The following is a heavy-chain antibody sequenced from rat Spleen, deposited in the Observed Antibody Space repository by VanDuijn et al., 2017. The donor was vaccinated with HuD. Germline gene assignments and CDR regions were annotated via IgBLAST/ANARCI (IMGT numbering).Heavy chain of an antibody. CDR2: IWTGGST. J-gene: IGHJ2*01. V-gene: IGHV2-30*01. CDR1: GFSLTNYN. Sequence: QVQLKESGPGLVQPSQTLSLTCTVSGFSLTNYNVHWVRQPTGQGLEWMGIIWTGGSTAYNSALKSRLSISRDTSESQVFLKMNSLQTEDIATYYCAREYYDGSYYYFDYWGQGVMVTVSS. CDR3: AREYYDGSYYYFDY. D-gene: IGHD1-12*02.